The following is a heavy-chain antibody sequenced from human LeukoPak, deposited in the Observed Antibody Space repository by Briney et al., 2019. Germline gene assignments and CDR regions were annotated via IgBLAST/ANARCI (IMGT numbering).Heavy chain of an antibody. J-gene: IGHJ4*02. CDR1: GFTFSTFW. CDR2: IKQDGSEN. D-gene: IGHD2-2*01. Sequence: GGSLRLSCAAPGFTFSTFWMTWVRQAPGKGLEWVANIKQDGSENYYVDSVKCRFTISRDNAKNSLYLQMNNLRPEDTAMYYCARAFSIAYWGQGTLVTVSS. V-gene: IGHV3-7*01. CDR3: ARAFSIAY.